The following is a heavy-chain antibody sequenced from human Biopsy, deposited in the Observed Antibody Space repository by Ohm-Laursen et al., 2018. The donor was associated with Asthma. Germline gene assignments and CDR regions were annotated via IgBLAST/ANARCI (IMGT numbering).Heavy chain of an antibody. CDR1: GYNFISFA. Sequence: ASVKVSCKASGYNFISFAIHWVRQAPGQRLEWMGWVNTGNGDTKYSQKFQGRVTITRDTSASTAYMELRSLRSEDTATYYCARTYYDFLTGQVKDVFGVWGQGTLVIVSS. CDR2: VNTGNGDT. D-gene: IGHD3-9*01. CDR3: ARTYYDFLTGQVKDVFGV. J-gene: IGHJ4*02. V-gene: IGHV1-3*04.